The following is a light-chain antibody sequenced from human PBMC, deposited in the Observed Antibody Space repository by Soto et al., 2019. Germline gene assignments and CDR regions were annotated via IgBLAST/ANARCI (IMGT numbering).Light chain of an antibody. J-gene: IGKJ1*01. CDR1: QSIDNW. V-gene: IGKV1-5*01. Sequence: DIQMTQSPSFVSASVGDRVTITCRASQSIDNWLAWYQQKPGKAPKLLIYDASTLESGVSSGFSGSGSGTEFTLTISSLRPDDFATYYCQQYKSYSGTFGQGTKVEIK. CDR3: QQYKSYSGT. CDR2: DAS.